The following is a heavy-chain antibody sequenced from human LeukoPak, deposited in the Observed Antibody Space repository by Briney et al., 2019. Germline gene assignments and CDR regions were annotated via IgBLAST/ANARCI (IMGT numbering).Heavy chain of an antibody. Sequence: PGGSLRLSCTASGFTFAIYGMSWVRRAPGKGLEWVANIKQDGSEKKYVDSVKGRITISRDNAKNSLYLQMNSLRAEDTAVYYCARHRNMWELPPFDYWGQGTLVTVSS. CDR1: GFTFAIYG. V-gene: IGHV3-7*01. D-gene: IGHD1-26*01. CDR3: ARHRNMWELPPFDY. J-gene: IGHJ4*02. CDR2: IKQDGSEK.